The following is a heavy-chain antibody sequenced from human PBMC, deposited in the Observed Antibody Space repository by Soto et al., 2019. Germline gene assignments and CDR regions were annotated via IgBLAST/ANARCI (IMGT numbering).Heavy chain of an antibody. V-gene: IGHV2-5*02. D-gene: IGHD3-9*01. J-gene: IGHJ4*02. Sequence: QITLKESGPTLVKPTQTLTLTCTFSGFPLSTHTVGVAWIRQPPGKAPEWLALIYWDEDKRYSPSLKSRLTITKDTSKNQVVLTMTNMDPVDTATYYCAHMVPFDYRGYNFEFWGQGILVTVSS. CDR1: GFPLSTHTVG. CDR3: AHMVPFDYRGYNFEF. CDR2: IYWDEDK.